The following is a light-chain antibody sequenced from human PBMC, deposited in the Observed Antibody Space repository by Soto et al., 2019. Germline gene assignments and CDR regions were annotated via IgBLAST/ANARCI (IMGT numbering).Light chain of an antibody. CDR1: QSVGGF. J-gene: IGKJ2*01. V-gene: IGKV3-11*01. CDR3: QHRSNWPPMYT. CDR2: DTS. Sequence: EIVLTQSPATLSLSPGERATLSCRASQSVGGFLAWYQQKSGQAPRLLIYDTSKRATGIPARFSGSGSGTGFTLTISSLDPEDFAIYHCQHRSNWPPMYTFGQGTKLEIK.